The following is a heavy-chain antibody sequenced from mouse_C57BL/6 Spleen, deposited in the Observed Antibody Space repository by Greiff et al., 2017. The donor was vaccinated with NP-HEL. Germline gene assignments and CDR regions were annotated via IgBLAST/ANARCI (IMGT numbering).Heavy chain of an antibody. Sequence: QVQLQQSGAELVKPGASVKISCKASGYAFSSYWMNWVKQRPGKGLEWIGQIYPGDGDTNYNGKFKGKATLTADKSSSTAYMQLSSLTSEDSAVYFCARGEAYYRMDYWGQGTSVTVSS. V-gene: IGHV1-80*01. CDR3: ARGEAYYRMDY. CDR1: GYAFSSYW. J-gene: IGHJ4*01. CDR2: IYPGDGDT. D-gene: IGHD2-12*01.